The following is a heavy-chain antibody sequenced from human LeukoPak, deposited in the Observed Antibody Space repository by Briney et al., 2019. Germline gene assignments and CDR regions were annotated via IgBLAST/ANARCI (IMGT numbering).Heavy chain of an antibody. CDR2: ISGSGGST. CDR3: AKAYYDFWSALGSYYYYYYMDV. V-gene: IGHV3-23*01. CDR1: GFTFSSYA. Sequence: PGGSLRLSCAASGFTFSSYAMSWVRQAPGKGLEWVSAISGSGGSTYYADSVKGRFTISRDNSKNTLYLQMNSLRAEDTAVYYCAKAYYDFWSALGSYYYYYYMDVWGKGTTVTVSS. D-gene: IGHD3-3*01. J-gene: IGHJ6*03.